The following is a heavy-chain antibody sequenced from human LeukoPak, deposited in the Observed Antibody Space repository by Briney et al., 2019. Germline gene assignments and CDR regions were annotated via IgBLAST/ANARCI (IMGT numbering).Heavy chain of an antibody. V-gene: IGHV3-73*01. CDR2: IRSKANSYAT. D-gene: IGHD3-10*01. J-gene: IGHJ4*02. CDR1: GFTFSGSA. Sequence: PGGSLRLSCAASGFTFSGSAMHWVRQASGKGLEWVGRIRSKANSYATAYAASVKGRFTISRDDSKNTAYLQMNGLKTEDTAVYYCTSPTRGSPMVRGEVSVDYWGQGTLVTVSS. CDR3: TSPTRGSPMVRGEVSVDY.